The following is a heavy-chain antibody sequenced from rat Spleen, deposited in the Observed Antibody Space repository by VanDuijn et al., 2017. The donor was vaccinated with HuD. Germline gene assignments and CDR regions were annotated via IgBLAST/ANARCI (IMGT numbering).Heavy chain of an antibody. CDR1: GFTFNSYD. CDR3: ARNGGY. J-gene: IGHJ2*01. Sequence: EVQLVESGGGLVQPGGSLKLSCAVSGFTFNSYDMAWVRQAPTKGLEWVASISPSGGFTYYRDSVKGRFTVSRDNAKSTLSLQMESWRAEETAPSFWARNGGYWGQGVMVKVSS. D-gene: IGHD1-7*01. V-gene: IGHV5S11*01. CDR2: ISPSGGFT.